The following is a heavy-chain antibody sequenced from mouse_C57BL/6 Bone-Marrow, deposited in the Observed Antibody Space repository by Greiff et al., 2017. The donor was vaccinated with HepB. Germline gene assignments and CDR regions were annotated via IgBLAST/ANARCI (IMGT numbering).Heavy chain of an antibody. CDR3: ARKGYYGSSY. V-gene: IGHV1-19*01. Sequence: SGPVLVKPGASVKMSCKASGYTFTDYYMNWVKQSHGKSLEWIGVINPYNGGTSYNQKFKGKATLTVDKSSSTAYMELNSLTSEDSAVYYCARKGYYGSSYWGQGTTLTVSS. D-gene: IGHD1-1*01. J-gene: IGHJ2*01. CDR1: GYTFTDYY. CDR2: INPYNGGT.